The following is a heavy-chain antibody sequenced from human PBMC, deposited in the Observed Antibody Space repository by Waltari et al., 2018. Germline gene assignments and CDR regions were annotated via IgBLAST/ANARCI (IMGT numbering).Heavy chain of an antibody. Sequence: EVQLVESGGGLVQPGGSLRLSCAASGFTFSSYSMNWVRQAPGKGLEWVSYISSSSSTIYYADSVKGRFTISRDNAKNSLYLQMNSLRAEDTAVYYCARAQGNYHYYGMDVWGQGTTVTVSS. D-gene: IGHD4-4*01. V-gene: IGHV3-48*04. CDR3: ARAQGNYHYYGMDV. CDR2: ISSSSSTI. J-gene: IGHJ6*02. CDR1: GFTFSSYS.